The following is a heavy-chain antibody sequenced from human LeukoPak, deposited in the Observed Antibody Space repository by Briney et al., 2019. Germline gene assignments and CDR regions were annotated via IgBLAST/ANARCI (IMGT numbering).Heavy chain of an antibody. V-gene: IGHV4-61*01. CDR2: IYYSGST. CDR1: GYSISSGYY. Sequence: SETLSLTCTVSGYSISSGYYWSWIRQPPGKGLEWNGYIYYSGSTNYNPSLKSRVTISVDTSKNQFSLKLSSVTAADTAVYYCARWGGGYNYWWFDPWGQGTLVTVSS. J-gene: IGHJ5*02. CDR3: ARWGGGYNYWWFDP. D-gene: IGHD5-24*01.